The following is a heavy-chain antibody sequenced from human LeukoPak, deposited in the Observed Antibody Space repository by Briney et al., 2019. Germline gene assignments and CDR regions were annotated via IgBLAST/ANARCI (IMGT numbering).Heavy chain of an antibody. CDR3: ARELGPAANDY. Sequence: SVKVSCKASGYTFTSYGISWVRQAPGQGLEWMGGIIPIFGTANYAQKFQGRVTITADESTSTAYTELSSLRSEDTAVYYCARELGPAANDYWGQGTLVTVSS. CDR2: IIPIFGTA. CDR1: GYTFTSYG. D-gene: IGHD2-2*01. V-gene: IGHV1-69*13. J-gene: IGHJ4*02.